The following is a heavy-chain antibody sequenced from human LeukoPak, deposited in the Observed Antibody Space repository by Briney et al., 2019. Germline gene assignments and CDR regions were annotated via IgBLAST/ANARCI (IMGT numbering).Heavy chain of an antibody. D-gene: IGHD1-26*01. Sequence: GGSLRLSCAASGFTFSSYAMHWVRQAPGKGLEWVAVISYDGSNKYYADSVKGRFTISRGNSKNTLYLQMNSLRAEDTAVYYCARGAKWAYYFDYWGQGTLVTVSS. V-gene: IGHV3-30-3*01. J-gene: IGHJ4*02. CDR2: ISYDGSNK. CDR3: ARGAKWAYYFDY. CDR1: GFTFSSYA.